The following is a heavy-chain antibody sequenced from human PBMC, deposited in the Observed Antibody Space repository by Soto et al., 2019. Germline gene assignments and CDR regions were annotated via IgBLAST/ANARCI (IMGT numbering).Heavy chain of an antibody. CDR3: AKGSNYYYYYMDV. D-gene: IGHD4-4*01. CDR2: ISGSGGST. J-gene: IGHJ6*03. V-gene: IGHV3-23*01. CDR1: GFTFSSYA. Sequence: GGSLRLSCAASGFTFSSYAMSWVRQAPGKGLEWVSAISGSGGSTYYADSVKGRFTISRENSKNTLYLQMNSLRAEDTAVYYCAKGSNYYYYYMDVWGKGTTVTVSS.